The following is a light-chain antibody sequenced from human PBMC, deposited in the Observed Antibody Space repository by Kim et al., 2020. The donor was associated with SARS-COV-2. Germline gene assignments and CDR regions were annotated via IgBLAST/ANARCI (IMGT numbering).Light chain of an antibody. CDR2: GKN. J-gene: IGLJ2*01. CDR3: NSRDSSGNHLV. V-gene: IGLV3-19*01. Sequence: ALGQTVRMRCQGDSLRSYYASWYQQKPGQAPVLVIYGKNNRPSGIPDRFSGSSSGNTASLTITGAQAEDEADYYCNSRDSSGNHLVFGGGTQLTVL. CDR1: SLRSYY.